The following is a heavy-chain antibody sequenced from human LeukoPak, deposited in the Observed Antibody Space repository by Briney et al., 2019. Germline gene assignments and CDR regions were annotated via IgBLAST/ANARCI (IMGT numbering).Heavy chain of an antibody. J-gene: IGHJ3*02. D-gene: IGHD4-17*01. CDR2: IKQDGSQK. V-gene: IGHV3-7*05. CDR1: GFTFSSYW. CDR3: ARDPTVTNFHDAFDI. Sequence: GGFLRLSCAASGFTFSSYWMSWVRQAPGKGLEWVATIKQDGSQKEYVDSVKGRFTISRDNAKNSLYLQMNSLRAEDTAVYYCARDPTVTNFHDAFDIWGQGTMVTVSS.